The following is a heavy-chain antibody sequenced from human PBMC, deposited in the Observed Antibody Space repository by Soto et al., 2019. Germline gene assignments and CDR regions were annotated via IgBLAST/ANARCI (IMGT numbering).Heavy chain of an antibody. V-gene: IGHV3-30-3*01. D-gene: IGHD4-17*01. CDR2: ISYDGSNK. J-gene: IGHJ4*02. Sequence: QVQLVESGGGVVQPGRSLRLSCAASGFTFSSYAMHWVRQAPGKGLEWVAVISYDGSNKYYADSVKGRFTISRDNSKNTLYLQMNSLRAEDTAVYYCARVSDYGDFTAPFDYWGQGTLVTVSS. CDR3: ARVSDYGDFTAPFDY. CDR1: GFTFSSYA.